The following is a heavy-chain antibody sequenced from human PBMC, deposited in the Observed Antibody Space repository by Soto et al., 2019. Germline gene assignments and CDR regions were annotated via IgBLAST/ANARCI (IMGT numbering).Heavy chain of an antibody. CDR3: AREISSGWSNWFDP. CDR2: IYYSGST. D-gene: IGHD6-19*01. Sequence: PSETLSLTCTVSGGSISSYYWSWIRQPPGKGLEWIGYIYYSGSTNYNPSLKSRVTISVDTSKNQFSLKLSSVTAADTAVYYCAREISSGWSNWFDPWGQGTLVTVSS. V-gene: IGHV4-59*01. CDR1: GGSISSYY. J-gene: IGHJ5*02.